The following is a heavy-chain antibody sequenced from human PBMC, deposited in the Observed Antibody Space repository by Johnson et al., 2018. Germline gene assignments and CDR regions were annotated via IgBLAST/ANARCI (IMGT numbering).Heavy chain of an antibody. V-gene: IGHV3-11*01. D-gene: IGHD3-10*01. Sequence: VQLLESGGGLVKXGGSLRLXCAASGFTFSDYYMSWIRQAPGKGLEWVSYISSSGSTIYYADSVKGRFPISRDNAKNSLYLQMNSLRAEDPAGYYCARDNDYGSAPGAFDIWGQGTMVTVSS. J-gene: IGHJ3*02. CDR2: ISSSGSTI. CDR1: GFTFSDYY. CDR3: ARDNDYGSAPGAFDI.